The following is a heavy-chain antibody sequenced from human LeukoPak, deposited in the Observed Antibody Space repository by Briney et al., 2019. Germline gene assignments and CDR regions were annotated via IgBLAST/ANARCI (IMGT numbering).Heavy chain of an antibody. CDR3: AREPDITLLRGVSLKFDS. CDR2: ISSSANFL. V-gene: IGHV3-21*01. D-gene: IGHD3-10*01. CDR1: GFSLTSYT. J-gene: IGHJ4*02. Sequence: GGSLRPSCAASGFSLTSYTMNWVRQAPGKGLDWVSSISSSANFLFYAESVKGRFTISRDNAKNSLYLQMNSLRDEDTAVYFCAREPDITLLRGVSLKFDSWGQGALVTVSS.